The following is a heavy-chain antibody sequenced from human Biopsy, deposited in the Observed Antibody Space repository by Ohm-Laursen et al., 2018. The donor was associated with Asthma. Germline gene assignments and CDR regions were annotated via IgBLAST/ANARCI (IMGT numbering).Heavy chain of an antibody. Sequence: SDTLSLTCPVSGGSISSSNYYWGWIRQPPGKGLEWIGNIYYGGSTYYSPSLRSRITISVDTSKKQSSLKLSSVTAADTAVYYCARLRIRPYYLDYWGRGTLVTVSS. V-gene: IGHV4-39*01. CDR3: ARLRIRPYYLDY. CDR1: GGSISSSNYY. CDR2: IYYGGST. D-gene: IGHD2-15*01. J-gene: IGHJ4*02.